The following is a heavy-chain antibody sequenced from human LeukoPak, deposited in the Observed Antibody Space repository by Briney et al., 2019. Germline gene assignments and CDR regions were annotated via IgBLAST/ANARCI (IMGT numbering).Heavy chain of an antibody. V-gene: IGHV3-30-3*01. Sequence: GGSLRLSCAASGFTFSSYAMHWVRQAPGKGLEWVAVISYDGSNKYYADSVKGRFTISRDNSRNTLYLQINSLRAEDTAVYYCAIPGAVYSSGRGDFQHWGQGTLVTVSS. CDR2: ISYDGSNK. CDR1: GFTFSSYA. CDR3: AIPGAVYSSGRGDFQH. J-gene: IGHJ1*01. D-gene: IGHD6-19*01.